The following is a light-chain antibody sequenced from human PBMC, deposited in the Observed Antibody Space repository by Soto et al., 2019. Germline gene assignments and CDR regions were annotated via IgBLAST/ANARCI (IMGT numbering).Light chain of an antibody. CDR3: QQRSIGT. V-gene: IGKV3-11*01. CDR2: DAS. Sequence: EIVLTQSPATLSLSPGERATLSCRASQSISTFLAWYQQKPGQAPRLLIYDASNRATGVPGRFSGSGSGTDFTLTISSLEPADFAVYHCQQRSIGTFGGGTKVEIK. J-gene: IGKJ4*01. CDR1: QSISTF.